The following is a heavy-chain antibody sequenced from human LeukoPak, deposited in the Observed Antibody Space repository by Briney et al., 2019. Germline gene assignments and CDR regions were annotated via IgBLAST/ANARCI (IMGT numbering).Heavy chain of an antibody. Sequence: ASVKVSCKASGYIFTNYGISWVRQAPGQGLEWMGWISVYNGDTNYAQKLQGRVTMTTDTSTSTAYMEVRSLRSDDTAVYYCALVMITSGPFDYWGQGTLVIVSS. CDR2: ISVYNGDT. J-gene: IGHJ4*02. D-gene: IGHD3-16*01. CDR3: ALVMITSGPFDY. V-gene: IGHV1-18*01. CDR1: GYIFTNYG.